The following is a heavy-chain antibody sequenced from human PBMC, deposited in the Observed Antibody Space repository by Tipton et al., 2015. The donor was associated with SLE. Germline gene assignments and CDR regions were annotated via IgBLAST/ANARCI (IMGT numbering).Heavy chain of an antibody. CDR3: AKDLWKNGMDV. J-gene: IGHJ6*02. V-gene: IGHV3-30*18. D-gene: IGHD2/OR15-2a*01. CDR2: ISYDGSHT. Sequence: SLRLSCAASGFTFSSYGMHWVRQAPGKGLEWVSIISYDGSHTYYADSVKGRFTISRDNSKNTLYLQVNSLRAEDTAVYYCAKDLWKNGMDVWGQGTTVTVSS. CDR1: GFTFSSYG.